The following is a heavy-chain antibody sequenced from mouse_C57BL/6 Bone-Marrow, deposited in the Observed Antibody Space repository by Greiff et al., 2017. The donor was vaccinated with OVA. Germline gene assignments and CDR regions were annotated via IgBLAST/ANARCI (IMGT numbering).Heavy chain of an antibody. J-gene: IGHJ3*01. D-gene: IGHD2-3*01. CDR2: ISSGSSTI. CDR1: GFTFSDYG. CDR3: ARGAYDGYSSWFAY. V-gene: IGHV5-17*01. Sequence: EVMLVESGGGLVKPGGSLKLSCAASGFTFSDYGMHWVRQAPEKGLEWVAYISSGSSTIYYADTVKGRFTISRDNAKNTLFLQMTSLRSEDTAMYYCARGAYDGYSSWFAYWGQGTLVTVSA.